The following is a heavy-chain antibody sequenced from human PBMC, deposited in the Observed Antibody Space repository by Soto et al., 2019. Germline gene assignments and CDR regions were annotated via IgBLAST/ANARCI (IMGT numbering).Heavy chain of an antibody. J-gene: IGHJ5*02. CDR1: GASLSGYY. CDR2: VSRSGTT. V-gene: IGHV4-34*01. Sequence: PSETLSLTCAVNGASLSGYYWTWIRQPPGKGLEWIGEVSRSGTTNYNPSLKSRVSVSVDTSKNQFSLKLSSVTAADTAVYYCARAPPDIVVVPAAVRPRGWFDPWGQGTLVTVSS. CDR3: ARAPPDIVVVPAAVRPRGWFDP. D-gene: IGHD2-2*01.